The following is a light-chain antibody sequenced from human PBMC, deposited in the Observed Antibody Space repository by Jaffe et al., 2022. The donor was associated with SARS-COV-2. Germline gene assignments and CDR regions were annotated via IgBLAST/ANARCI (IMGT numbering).Light chain of an antibody. CDR1: QSINTY. V-gene: IGKV1-39*01. CDR3: QQSHTTPPYT. Sequence: DIQMTQSPSSLSASVGDRVTITCRASQSINTYLHWYQQKLGRAPKLLIYTATNLQSGVPSRFSGSGSGTDFTLTITNVQPEDFATYYCQQSHTTPPYTFGQGTKLEIK. J-gene: IGKJ2*01. CDR2: TAT.